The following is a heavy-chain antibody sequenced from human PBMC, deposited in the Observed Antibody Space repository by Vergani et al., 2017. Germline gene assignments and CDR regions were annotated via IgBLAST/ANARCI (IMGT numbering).Heavy chain of an antibody. CDR1: GYTFTSYG. CDR2: ISAYNGNT. Sequence: QVQLVQSGAEVKKPGASVKVSCKASGYTFTSYGISWVRQAPGQGLEWMGWISAYNGNTNYAQKLQGRVTMTTDTSTSTSYMELRSLRSDDTAVYYCARWTPYDSSGYPNAFDIWGQGTMVTVSS. J-gene: IGHJ3*02. D-gene: IGHD3-22*01. V-gene: IGHV1-18*01. CDR3: ARWTPYDSSGYPNAFDI.